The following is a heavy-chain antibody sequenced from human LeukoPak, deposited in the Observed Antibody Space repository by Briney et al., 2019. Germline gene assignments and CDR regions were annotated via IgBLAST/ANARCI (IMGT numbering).Heavy chain of an antibody. V-gene: IGHV3-66*01. Sequence: GGSLRLSCAASGFTVSSNYMSWVRQAPGKGLEWVSVIYSGGSTYYADSVKGRFTISRDNSKNTLYLQMNSLRAEDTAVYYCARGHLGYSSGPDNWGQGTLATVSS. D-gene: IGHD6-19*01. CDR1: GFTVSSNY. J-gene: IGHJ4*02. CDR3: ARGHLGYSSGPDN. CDR2: IYSGGST.